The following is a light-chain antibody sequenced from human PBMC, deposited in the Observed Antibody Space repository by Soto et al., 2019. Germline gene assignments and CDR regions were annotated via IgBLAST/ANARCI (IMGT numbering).Light chain of an antibody. CDR2: GAS. J-gene: IGKJ2*01. V-gene: IGKV3-15*01. Sequence: EIVMTQSPATLSVSPGERATLSCRASQSVDINLAWYQRKPGQAPRLLIYGASTRATGLPARFSGSGSGTEFTLTISSLQSEDFAVYYCQQYHNWYTFGQGTKLEVK. CDR3: QQYHNWYT. CDR1: QSVDIN.